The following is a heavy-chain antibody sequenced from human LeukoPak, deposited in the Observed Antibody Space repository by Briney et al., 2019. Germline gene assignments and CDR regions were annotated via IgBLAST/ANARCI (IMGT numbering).Heavy chain of an antibody. V-gene: IGHV3-23*01. Sequence: PGGSLRLSCAASGFTFSTYAMSWVRQAPGKGLEWVSTISGYGRSTYYADSVKGRFTISRDNSKNTLYLQMNSLRAEDTAVYYCAKDRSCDYWGQGTLVTVSS. CDR3: AKDRSCDY. J-gene: IGHJ4*02. CDR1: GFTFSTYA. CDR2: ISGYGRST.